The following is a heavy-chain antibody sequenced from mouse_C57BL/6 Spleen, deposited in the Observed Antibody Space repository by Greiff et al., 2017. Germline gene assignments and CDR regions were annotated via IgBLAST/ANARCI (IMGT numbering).Heavy chain of an antibody. CDR3: ARGDSSYDYYAMGY. Sequence: QVQLQQPGAELVMPGASVKLSCKASGYTFTSYWMHWVKQRPGQGLEWIGEIDPPDSYTNYNQKFKGKSTLTVDKSSSTAYMQLSSLTSEDSAVYYCARGDSSYDYYAMGYWGQGTSVTVSS. V-gene: IGHV1-69*01. CDR1: GYTFTSYW. CDR2: IDPPDSYT. D-gene: IGHD1-1*01. J-gene: IGHJ4*01.